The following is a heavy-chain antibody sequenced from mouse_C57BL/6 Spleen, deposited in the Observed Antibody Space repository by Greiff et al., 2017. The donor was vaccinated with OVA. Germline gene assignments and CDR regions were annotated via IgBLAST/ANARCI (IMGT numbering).Heavy chain of an antibody. J-gene: IGHJ3*01. CDR3: ARSVYDGYPWGFAY. CDR2: IDPNSGGT. D-gene: IGHD2-3*01. V-gene: IGHV1-72*01. CDR1: GYTFTSYW. Sequence: QVQLQQPGAELVKPGASVKLSCKASGYTFTSYWMHWVQQRPGRGLEWIGRIDPNSGGTKYNEKFKSKATLTVDKPSSTADMQLSSLTSEDSAVYDGARSVYDGYPWGFAYWGQGTLVTVSA.